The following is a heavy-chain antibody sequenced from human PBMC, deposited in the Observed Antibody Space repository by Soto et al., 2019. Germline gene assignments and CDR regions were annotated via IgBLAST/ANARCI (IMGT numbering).Heavy chain of an antibody. Sequence: SETLSLTCAVYGGSFSGYYWSWIRQPPGKGLEWIGEINHSGSTNYNPSLKSRVTISVDTSKNQFSLKLSSVTAADTAVYYCAGAQKPAGLNWFAPWGRGTLVTVSS. CDR3: AGAQKPAGLNWFAP. D-gene: IGHD3-16*01. J-gene: IGHJ5*02. CDR2: INHSGST. CDR1: GGSFSGYY. V-gene: IGHV4-34*01.